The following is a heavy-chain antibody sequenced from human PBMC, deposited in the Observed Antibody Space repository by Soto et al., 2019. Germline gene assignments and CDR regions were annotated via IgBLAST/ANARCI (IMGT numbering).Heavy chain of an antibody. CDR3: ARGGAWIQLWSFDY. J-gene: IGHJ4*02. CDR1: GFTFSSYW. V-gene: IGHV3-7*01. D-gene: IGHD5-18*01. CDR2: IKQDGSEK. Sequence: EVQLVESGGGLVQPGRSLRLSCAASGFTFSSYWMSWVRQAPGKGLEWVANIKQDGSEKYYVDSVKGRFTISRDNAKNSLYLQMNSLRAEDTAVYYCARGGAWIQLWSFDYWGQGTLVTVSS.